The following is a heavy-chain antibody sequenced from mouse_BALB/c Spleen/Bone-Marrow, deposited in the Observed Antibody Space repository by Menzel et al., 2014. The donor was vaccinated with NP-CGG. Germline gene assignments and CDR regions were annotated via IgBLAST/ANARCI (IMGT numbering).Heavy chain of an antibody. J-gene: IGHJ4*01. Sequence: LQQSGSELVRPGASVKLSCKASGYTFTSYWMHWVRQRPGQGLEWIGNIYPGSGSTNYDEKFKSKATLTVDTSSSTAYMQLSSLTSEDSAVYYCRSYDYAMDCWGQGTSVTVSS. CDR2: IYPGSGST. CDR3: RSYDYAMDC. CDR1: GYTFTSYW. D-gene: IGHD1-1*01. V-gene: IGHV1S22*01.